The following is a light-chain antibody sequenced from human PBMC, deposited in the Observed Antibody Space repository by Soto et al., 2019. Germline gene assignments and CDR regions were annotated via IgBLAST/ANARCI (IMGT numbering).Light chain of an antibody. V-gene: IGKV1-5*03. CDR2: KAS. CDR1: QSISSW. CDR3: QQYNSYSWT. J-gene: IGKJ1*01. Sequence: DIQMTQSPSTLSASVGDRVTITCRASQSISSWLAWYQQKPGKAPKLLIYKASSLESGVPSRFSGSGSGTEFTLTISSLHPDDFATYYCQQYNSYSWTFGQGTKV.